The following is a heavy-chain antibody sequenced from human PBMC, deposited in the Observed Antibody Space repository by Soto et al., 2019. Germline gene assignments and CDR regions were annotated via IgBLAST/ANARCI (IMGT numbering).Heavy chain of an antibody. Sequence: EVHLLESGEDLVQPGGSLRLSCAASGFTFSSYAMSWVRQAPGKGLEWVAVISGSGDSTYYADSVKGRFAISRDNSKNTLFLQMNSLSAEDTAIYHCARDGHCSSVSCHFEYWGQGTLVTVSS. J-gene: IGHJ4*02. CDR3: ARDGHCSSVSCHFEY. CDR1: GFTFSSYA. V-gene: IGHV3-23*01. CDR2: ISGSGDST. D-gene: IGHD2-2*01.